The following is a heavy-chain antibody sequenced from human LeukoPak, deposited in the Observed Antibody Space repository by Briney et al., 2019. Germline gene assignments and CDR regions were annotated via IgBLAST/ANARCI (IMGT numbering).Heavy chain of an antibody. CDR1: GGPISSYY. D-gene: IGHD1-26*01. CDR3: ARVVSGSYLDY. CDR2: IYYSGST. J-gene: IGHJ4*02. Sequence: SETLSLTCTVSGGPISSYYWSWIRQPPGKGLEWIGNIYYSGSTNYNPSLKSRVTISVDTSKNQFSLKLSSVTAADTAVYYCARVVSGSYLDYWGQGTLVTVSS. V-gene: IGHV4-59*01.